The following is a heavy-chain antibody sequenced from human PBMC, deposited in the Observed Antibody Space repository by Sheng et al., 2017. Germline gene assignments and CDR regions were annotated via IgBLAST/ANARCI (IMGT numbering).Heavy chain of an antibody. CDR3: ARPAQRYCSSTSCYDDY. D-gene: IGHD2-2*01. CDR1: GGSFSGYY. Sequence: QVQLQQWGAGLLKPSETLSLTCAVYGGSFSGYYWSWICQPPGKGLEWIGEINHSGSTNYNPSLKSRVTISVDTSKNQFSLKLSSVTAADTAVYYCARPAQRYCSSTSCYDDYWGQGTLVTVSS. CDR2: INHSGST. J-gene: IGHJ4*02. V-gene: IGHV4-34*01.